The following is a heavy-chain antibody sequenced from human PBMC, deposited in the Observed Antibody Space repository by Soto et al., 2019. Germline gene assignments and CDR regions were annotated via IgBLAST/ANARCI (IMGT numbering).Heavy chain of an antibody. V-gene: IGHV3-33*05. CDR2: ISYDGSKE. D-gene: IGHD1-26*01. J-gene: IGHJ6*02. Sequence: GGSLRLSCAASGFTFSSYGMHWVRRAPGRGLEWVALISYDGSKEYYADSVRGQFTISRDNSKNTLYLQMNFLRAEDTAVYYCARDFTVGATYSGPYYYAMDVWGQGTTVTVSS. CDR1: GFTFSSYG. CDR3: ARDFTVGATYSGPYYYAMDV.